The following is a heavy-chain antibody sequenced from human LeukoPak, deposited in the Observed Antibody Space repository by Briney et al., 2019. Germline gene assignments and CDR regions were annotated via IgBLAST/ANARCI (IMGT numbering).Heavy chain of an antibody. Sequence: SETLSLTCIVSGGSMRSASYYWDWIRQPPGKGLEWIGDIYYSGSTSYNPSLKSRVTISVDTSKNQFSLKVTSVTAADTAVYYCARHDYGHYDQIKWGRGTLVTVSS. D-gene: IGHD4-17*01. J-gene: IGHJ4*02. CDR3: ARHDYGHYDQIK. CDR1: GGSMRSASYY. CDR2: IYYSGST. V-gene: IGHV4-61*05.